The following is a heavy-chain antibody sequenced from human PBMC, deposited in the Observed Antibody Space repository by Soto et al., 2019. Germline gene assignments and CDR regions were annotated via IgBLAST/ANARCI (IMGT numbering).Heavy chain of an antibody. J-gene: IGHJ6*02. CDR1: GGSISSAGYY. V-gene: IGHV4-31*03. D-gene: IGHD4-17*01. CDR3: ARGPPGYGDSHGEMYSYGMDV. Sequence: SETLSLTCTVSGGSISSAGYYWSWIRQHPGKGLEWIGYIYYSGSTYYNPSLKSRVTISVDTSKNQFSLKLSSVTAADTAVYYCARGPPGYGDSHGEMYSYGMDVWGQGTTVTVSS. CDR2: IYYSGST.